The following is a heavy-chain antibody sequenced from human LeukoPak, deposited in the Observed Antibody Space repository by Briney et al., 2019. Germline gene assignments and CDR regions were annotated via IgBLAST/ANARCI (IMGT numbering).Heavy chain of an antibody. CDR3: ARDLNGWVDY. V-gene: IGHV3-23*01. Sequence: GGSLRLSCAASGFTFSSYAMSWVRQAPGKGLEWVSAISGSGGSTYYADSVKGRFTISRDNSKNTLYLQMNSLRGEDTAIYYCARDLNGWVDYWGQGTLVTVSS. D-gene: IGHD1-1*01. J-gene: IGHJ4*02. CDR2: ISGSGGST. CDR1: GFTFSSYA.